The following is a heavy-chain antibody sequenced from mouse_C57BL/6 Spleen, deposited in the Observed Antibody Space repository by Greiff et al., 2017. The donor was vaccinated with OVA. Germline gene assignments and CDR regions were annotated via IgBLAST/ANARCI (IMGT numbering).Heavy chain of an antibody. D-gene: IGHD3-2*01. CDR1: GYTFTSYW. V-gene: IGHV1-69*01. CDR3: ARRETHYAMDY. Sequence: QVQLQQPGAELVMPGASVKLSCKASGYTFTSYWMHWVKQRPGQGLEWIGEIDPSDSYTNYNQKFKGKSTLTVDKSSSTAYMQLSSLTSEDSAVYYCARRETHYAMDYWGQGTSVTVSS. CDR2: IDPSDSYT. J-gene: IGHJ4*01.